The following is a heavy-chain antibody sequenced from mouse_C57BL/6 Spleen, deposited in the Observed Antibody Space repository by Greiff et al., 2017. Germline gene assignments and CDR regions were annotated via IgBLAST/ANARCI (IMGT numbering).Heavy chain of an antibody. Sequence: EVKLVESVGCLVQPGRSLKLSCAASGFTFSDYGMHWVRQAPEKGLEWVAYISSGSSTIYYADTVKGRFTISRDNAKNTLFLQMTSLRSEDTAMYYCARPGFYAMDNRRQADSVTAFS. CDR2: ISSGSSTI. V-gene: IGHV5-17*01. D-gene: IGHD3-1*01. CDR3: ARPGFYAMDN. CDR1: GFTFSDYG. J-gene: IGHJ4*01.